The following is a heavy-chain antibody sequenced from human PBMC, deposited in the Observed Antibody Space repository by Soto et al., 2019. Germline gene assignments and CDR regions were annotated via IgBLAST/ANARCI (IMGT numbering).Heavy chain of an antibody. V-gene: IGHV3-23*01. Sequence: EVQLLESGGGLVQPGGSLRLSCAASGFTFSSYAMSWVRQAPGKGLEWVSAISGSGGSTYYADSVQGRFTISRDNSKNPLYLQMNSLRAEDTAVYYCAKGRYSSSSYYYYMGVWGKGTTVTVSS. J-gene: IGHJ6*03. CDR2: ISGSGGST. CDR3: AKGRYSSSSYYYYMGV. D-gene: IGHD6-6*01. CDR1: GFTFSSYA.